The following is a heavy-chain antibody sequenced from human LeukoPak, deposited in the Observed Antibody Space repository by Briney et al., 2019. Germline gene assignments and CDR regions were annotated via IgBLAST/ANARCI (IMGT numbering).Heavy chain of an antibody. J-gene: IGHJ3*02. Sequence: SETLSLTCAVYGGSFSGYYWSWIRQPPGKGLEWIGEINHSGSTNYNPSLKSRVTTSVDTSKNQFSLKLSSVTAADTAVYYCARGLYYYDSSGSTSREPDAFDIWGQGTKVTVSS. CDR1: GGSFSGYY. CDR3: ARGLYYYDSSGSTSREPDAFDI. CDR2: INHSGST. D-gene: IGHD3-22*01. V-gene: IGHV4-34*01.